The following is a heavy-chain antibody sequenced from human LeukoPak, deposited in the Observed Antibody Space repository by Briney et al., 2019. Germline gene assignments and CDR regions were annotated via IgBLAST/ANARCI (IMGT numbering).Heavy chain of an antibody. J-gene: IGHJ6*02. CDR1: GGSISYYY. CDR3: AREDPQSTVPEGMDV. Sequence: SETLSLTCTVSGGSISYYYWSWIRQSPGKGLEWIGYIYYSGTTNYNPSLKSRVTISVDTSKNQFSLQLRSVTAADTAVYYCAREDPQSTVPEGMDVWGQGTTVTVSS. CDR2: IYYSGTT. V-gene: IGHV4-59*01. D-gene: IGHD4-17*01.